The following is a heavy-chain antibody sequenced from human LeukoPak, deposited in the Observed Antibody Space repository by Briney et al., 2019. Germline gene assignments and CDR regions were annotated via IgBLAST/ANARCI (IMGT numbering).Heavy chain of an antibody. CDR1: GFTVSSNY. Sequence: GGSLRLSCAASGFTVSSNYMSWVRQAPGKGLEWVSIIYSGGNTYYADSVKGRFTISRDNSKNTLYLRMNSLRAEDTAVYYCASSSGGYCSSTSCYNAYWGQGTLVTVSS. V-gene: IGHV3-53*01. CDR3: ASSSGGYCSSTSCYNAY. D-gene: IGHD2-2*02. J-gene: IGHJ4*02. CDR2: IYSGGNT.